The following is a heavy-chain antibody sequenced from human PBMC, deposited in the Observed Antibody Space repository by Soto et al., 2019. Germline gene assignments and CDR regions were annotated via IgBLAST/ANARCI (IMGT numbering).Heavy chain of an antibody. D-gene: IGHD3-9*01. CDR1: GYTFTSYG. CDR3: ARSRGDILGGDYYYYMDV. Sequence: QVQLVQSGAEVKKPGASVKVSCKASGYTFTSYGISWVRQAPGQGLEWMGWISAYNGNTIHAQKLQGRGTMTTDTSTSTAYMGLRSLRSDDTAVYYCARSRGDILGGDYYYYMDVWGKGTTVTVSS. J-gene: IGHJ6*03. V-gene: IGHV1-18*01. CDR2: ISAYNGNT.